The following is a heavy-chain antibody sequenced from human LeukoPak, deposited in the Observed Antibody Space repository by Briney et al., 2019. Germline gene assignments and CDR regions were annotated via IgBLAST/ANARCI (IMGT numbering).Heavy chain of an antibody. CDR3: ARQPRAITARPGYAFDI. D-gene: IGHD6-6*01. V-gene: IGHV4-38-2*01. CDR2: IYYSGST. Sequence: SETLSLTCAFSGYFISSGYYWGWIRQPPGKGLEWIGTIYYSGSTYYNPSLKSRVTISVDTPKNQFSLKLSSVTAADTAVYYCARQPRAITARPGYAFDIWGQGTLVTVSS. CDR1: GYFISSGYY. J-gene: IGHJ3*02.